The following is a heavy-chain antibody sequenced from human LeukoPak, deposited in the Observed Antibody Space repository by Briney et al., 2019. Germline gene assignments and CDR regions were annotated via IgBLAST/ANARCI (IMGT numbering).Heavy chain of an antibody. J-gene: IGHJ4*02. D-gene: IGHD2-15*01. V-gene: IGHV1-18*01. CDR1: GYTFTSYG. CDR2: ISAYNGNT. CDR3: ARVDCSGGSCYSGYFDY. Sequence: ASVKVSCKASGYTFTSYGISWVRQAPGQGLEWMGWISAYNGNTNYAQKLQGRVTMTTDTSTSTAYMELRSLRSDDTAVYYCARVDCSGGSCYSGYFDYWGQGTLVTVSS.